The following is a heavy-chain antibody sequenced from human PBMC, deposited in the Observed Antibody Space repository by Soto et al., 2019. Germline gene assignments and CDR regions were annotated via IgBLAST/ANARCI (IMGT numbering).Heavy chain of an antibody. CDR2: ISYDGSNK. CDR3: AKDFCQVLLWFGECTGGYYGMDV. J-gene: IGHJ6*02. CDR1: GFTFSSYG. Sequence: QPGGSLRLSCAASGFTFSSYGMHWVRQAPGKGLEWVAVISYDGSNKYYADSVKGRFTISRDNSKNTLYLQMNSLRAEDTAVYYCAKDFCQVLLWFGECTGGYYGMDVWGQGTTVTVSS. V-gene: IGHV3-30*18. D-gene: IGHD3-10*01.